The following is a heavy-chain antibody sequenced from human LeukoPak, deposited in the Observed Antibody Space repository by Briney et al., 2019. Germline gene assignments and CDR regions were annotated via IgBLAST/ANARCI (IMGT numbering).Heavy chain of an antibody. CDR2: IYYRGST. J-gene: IGHJ4*02. CDR3: ARTTGNYGYYFDY. D-gene: IGHD1-7*01. V-gene: IGHV4-59*01. Sequence: KPSETLSLTCTVSSGSINFYYWSWIRQTPGKGLEWIGYIYYRGSTNYNPSLKSRVTMSVDTPKNQFSLNLSSVTAADTAIYYCARTTGNYGYYFDYWGQGAQVTVSS. CDR1: SGSINFYY.